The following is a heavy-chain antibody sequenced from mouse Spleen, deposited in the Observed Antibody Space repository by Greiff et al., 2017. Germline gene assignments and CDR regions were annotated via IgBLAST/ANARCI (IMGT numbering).Heavy chain of an antibody. CDR1: GFTFSDYG. V-gene: IGHV5-15*01. CDR2: ISNLAYSI. J-gene: IGHJ1*01. CDR3: ARQGTGTDWYFDV. D-gene: IGHD4-1*01. Sequence: MLVESGGGLVKPGGSLKLSCAASGFTFSDYGMAWVRQAPGKGPEWVAFISNLAYSIYYADTVTGRFTISRENAKNTLYLEMSSLRSEDTAMYYCARQGTGTDWYFDVWGAGTTVTVSS.